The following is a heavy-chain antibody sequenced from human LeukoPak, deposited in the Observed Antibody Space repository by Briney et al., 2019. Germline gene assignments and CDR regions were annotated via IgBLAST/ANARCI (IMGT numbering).Heavy chain of an antibody. CDR3: AREIYDFWSGYRSGFDY. J-gene: IGHJ4*02. V-gene: IGHV3-30*04. Sequence: GGSLRLSCAASGFTFSSYAMHWVRQAPGKGLEWVAVISYDGSNKYYADSVKGRFTISRDNSKNTLYLQMNSLRAEDTAVYCCAREIYDFWSGYRSGFDYWGQGTLVTVSS. D-gene: IGHD3-3*01. CDR1: GFTFSSYA. CDR2: ISYDGSNK.